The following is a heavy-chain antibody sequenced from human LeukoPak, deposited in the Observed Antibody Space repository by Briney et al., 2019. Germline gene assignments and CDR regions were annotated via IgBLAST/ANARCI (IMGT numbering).Heavy chain of an antibody. CDR1: GLTFSTYA. Sequence: GGSLRLSCAASGLTFSTYAMSWVRQAPGKGLEWVSMISSSGVSTYYAGSVEGRFTISRDNSKNTLYLQMNSLRVEDTAVYYCAKRALGLTFDYWGQGTLVTVSS. J-gene: IGHJ4*02. CDR3: AKRALGLTFDY. CDR2: ISSSGVST. V-gene: IGHV3-23*01. D-gene: IGHD1-26*01.